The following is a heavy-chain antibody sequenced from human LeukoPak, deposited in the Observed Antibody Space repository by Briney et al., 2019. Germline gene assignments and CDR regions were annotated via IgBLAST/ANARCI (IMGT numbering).Heavy chain of an antibody. D-gene: IGHD5-18*01. CDR3: ARDGGYSYGYGYMDV. J-gene: IGHJ6*03. CDR1: GGSISSYY. CDR2: IYYSGST. Sequence: SEALSLTCTVSGGSISSYYWSWIRQPPGKGLEWIGYIYYSGSTNYNPSLKSRVTISVDTSKNQFSLKLSSVTAADTAVYYCARDGGYSYGYGYMDVWGQGTTVTVSS. V-gene: IGHV4-59*01.